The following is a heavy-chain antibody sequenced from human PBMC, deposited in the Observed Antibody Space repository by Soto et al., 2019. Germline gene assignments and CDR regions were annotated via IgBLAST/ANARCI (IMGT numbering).Heavy chain of an antibody. Sequence: GGSLRLSCAVSGFTFSSYAMSWVRQAPGKGLEWVSVVSHSGGSTFYGDSVKGRFTISRDNSKNTLYLQMNSLRAEDTAVYYCERDQDRWYFDLWGRGTLVTVSS. J-gene: IGHJ2*01. CDR1: GFTFSSYA. V-gene: IGHV3-23*01. CDR2: VSHSGGST. CDR3: ERDQDRWYFDL.